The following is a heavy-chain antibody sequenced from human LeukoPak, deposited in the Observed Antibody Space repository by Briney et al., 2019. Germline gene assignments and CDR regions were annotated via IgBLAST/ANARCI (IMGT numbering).Heavy chain of an antibody. CDR3: ARVAHYYGSGSLDY. CDR2: IYTSGNS. D-gene: IGHD3-10*01. V-gene: IGHV4-4*07. CDR1: GGSISSYL. Sequence: SETLSLTCTVSGGSISSYLWSWIRQPAGKGLEWIGRIYTSGNSNYNPSLKSRVTMSVDRSKNQFSLKLSSVTAADTAVYYCARVAHYYGSGSLDYWGQGTLVTVSS. J-gene: IGHJ4*02.